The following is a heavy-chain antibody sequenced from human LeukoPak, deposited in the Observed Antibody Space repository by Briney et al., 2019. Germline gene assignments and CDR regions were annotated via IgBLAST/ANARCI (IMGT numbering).Heavy chain of an antibody. D-gene: IGHD5-18*01. V-gene: IGHV1-46*01. CDR1: GYTFTSYH. CDR2: INPSGDST. CDR3: ARFGYSYGADY. J-gene: IGHJ4*02. Sequence: GASVKVSCKASGYTFTSYHMYWVRQAPGQGLEWMGIINPSGDSTTYAQKLQGRVTVTRDTSTSTVYMELSSLRSEDTAVYYCARFGYSYGADYWGQGTLVTVSS.